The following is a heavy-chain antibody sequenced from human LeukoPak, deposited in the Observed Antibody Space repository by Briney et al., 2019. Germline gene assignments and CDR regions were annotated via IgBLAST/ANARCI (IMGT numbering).Heavy chain of an antibody. Sequence: GGSLRLSCAASGFPFSTYAMNWVRQAPGKGLEWVSVITGSGGFTQFADSVKGRFTISRDNSKNTVYLQMNSLRVEDTALYYCVRSLDYWGQGTLVTVSS. J-gene: IGHJ4*02. V-gene: IGHV3-23*01. CDR1: GFPFSTYA. CDR3: VRSLDY. CDR2: ITGSGGFT.